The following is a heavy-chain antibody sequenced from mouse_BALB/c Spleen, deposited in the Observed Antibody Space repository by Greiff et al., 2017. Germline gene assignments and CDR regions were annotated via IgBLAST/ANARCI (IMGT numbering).Heavy chain of an antibody. Sequence: QVQLQQSGAELVRPGTSVKVSCKASGYAFTNYLIEWVKQRPGQGLEWIGVINPGSGGTNYNEKFKGKATLTADKSSSTAYMQLSSLTSDDSAVYFCARSGPSDYGSDYWGQGTTLTVSS. CDR2: INPGSGGT. CDR3: ARSGPSDYGSDY. CDR1: GYAFTNYL. D-gene: IGHD1-1*01. J-gene: IGHJ2*01. V-gene: IGHV1-54*01.